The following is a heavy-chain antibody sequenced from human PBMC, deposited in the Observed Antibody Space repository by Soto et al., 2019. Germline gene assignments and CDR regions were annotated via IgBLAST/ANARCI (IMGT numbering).Heavy chain of an antibody. CDR3: ARSGSGYNDAFDI. J-gene: IGHJ3*02. D-gene: IGHD3-9*01. CDR1: GFTLRSYS. V-gene: IGHV3-21*01. Sequence: EVQLVESGGGLVKPGGSLRLSCVASGFTLRSYSMNWVRQAPGKGLEWVSSISTSSTYIYYADSVKGRFTISRDNAKNSLYLQMNSLRAEDTAVYYCARSGSGYNDAFDIWGHGTMVTVSS. CDR2: ISTSSTYI.